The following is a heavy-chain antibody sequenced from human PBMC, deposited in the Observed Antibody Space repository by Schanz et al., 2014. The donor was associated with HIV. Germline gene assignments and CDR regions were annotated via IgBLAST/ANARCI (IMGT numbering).Heavy chain of an antibody. CDR1: GFSFISYS. Sequence: DVQLVESGGGLVKPGGSLRLSCAASGFSFISYSMNWVRQAPGKGLEWVSSISSSGTYIHYADSVKGRFTISRDNAKNSLYLHMSSLRAEDTAVYYCAREDCSGGSCFSNYYYYAMDVWGQGTTVTVSS. J-gene: IGHJ6*02. V-gene: IGHV3-21*02. CDR3: AREDCSGGSCFSNYYYYAMDV. CDR2: ISSSGTYI. D-gene: IGHD2-15*01.